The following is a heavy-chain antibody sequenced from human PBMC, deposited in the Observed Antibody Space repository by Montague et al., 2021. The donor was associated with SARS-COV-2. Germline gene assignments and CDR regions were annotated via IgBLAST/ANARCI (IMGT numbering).Heavy chain of an antibody. CDR3: ARGGGGRDGYNP. Sequence: SETLSLTCTVSGGSISSYYWSWVRQPPGKGLEWIGYIYYSGSTNYNPSLKSRVTISVDTSKNQFSLKLSSVTAADTAVYYCARGGGGRDGYNPWGQGTLVTVSS. CDR1: GGSISSYY. J-gene: IGHJ5*02. CDR2: IYYSGST. D-gene: IGHD5-24*01. V-gene: IGHV4-59*01.